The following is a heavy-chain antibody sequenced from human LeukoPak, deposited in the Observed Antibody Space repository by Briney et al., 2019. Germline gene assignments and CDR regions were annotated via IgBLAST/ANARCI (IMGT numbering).Heavy chain of an antibody. D-gene: IGHD3-16*01. Sequence: GESLKISCAASGFIVTSNYMNWVRQAPGKGLEWVSVIYNGGGTSYADSVKGRFTISRDNSKSTLYLQMNSLRVEDTAVYYCARDWATALDYWGQGTLVTVSS. J-gene: IGHJ4*02. CDR2: IYNGGGT. CDR3: ARDWATALDY. V-gene: IGHV3-53*01. CDR1: GFIVTSNY.